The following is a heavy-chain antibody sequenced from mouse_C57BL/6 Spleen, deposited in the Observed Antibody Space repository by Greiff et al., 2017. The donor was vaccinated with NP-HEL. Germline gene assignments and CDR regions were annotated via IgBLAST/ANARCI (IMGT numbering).Heavy chain of an antibody. CDR1: GYAFSSYW. V-gene: IGHV1-80*01. Sequence: LQESGAELVKPGASVKISCKASGYAFSSYWMNWVKQRPGKGLEWIGQIYPGDGDTNYNGKFKGKATLTADKSSSTAYMQLSSLTSEDSAVYFCARGATVVGPWYVDVWGTGTTVTVSS. J-gene: IGHJ1*03. CDR3: ARGATVVGPWYVDV. CDR2: IYPGDGDT. D-gene: IGHD1-1*01.